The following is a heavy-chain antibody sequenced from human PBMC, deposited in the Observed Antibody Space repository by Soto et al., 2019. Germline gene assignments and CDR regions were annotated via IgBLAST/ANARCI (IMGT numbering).Heavy chain of an antibody. CDR1: GYSISSGYY. CDR2: IYHSGST. Sequence: SETLSLTCAVSGYSISSGYYWGWIRQPPGKGLEWIGSIYHSGSTYYNPSLKSRVTISVDTSKNQFSLKLSSVTAADTAVYYCASTFLRVHTYYYYGMDVWGQGTTVTVSS. CDR3: ASTFLRVHTYYYYGMDV. J-gene: IGHJ6*02. D-gene: IGHD3-16*01. V-gene: IGHV4-38-2*01.